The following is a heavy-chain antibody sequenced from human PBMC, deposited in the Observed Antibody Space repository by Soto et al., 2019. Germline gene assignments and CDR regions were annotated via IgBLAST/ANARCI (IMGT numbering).Heavy chain of an antibody. Sequence: PGGSLRLSCAASGFTFSSYGMHWVRQAPGKGLEWVAVISYDGSNKYYADSVKGRFTISRDNSKNTLYLQMNSLRAEDTAVYYWARDQLVRGVIMAYWGQGTLVTVSS. V-gene: IGHV3-30*03. CDR3: ARDQLVRGVIMAY. CDR1: GFTFSSYG. D-gene: IGHD3-10*01. CDR2: ISYDGSNK. J-gene: IGHJ4*02.